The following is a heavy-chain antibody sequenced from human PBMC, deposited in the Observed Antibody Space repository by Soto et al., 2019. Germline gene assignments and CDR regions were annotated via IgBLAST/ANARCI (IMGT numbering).Heavy chain of an antibody. D-gene: IGHD4-17*01. CDR3: ARVDYGGNYYYYYGMDV. Sequence: SETLCLTCTVSGGSISSYYWSWIRQPPGKGLEWIGYIYYSGSTNYNPSLKSRVTISVDTSKNQFSLKLSSVTAADTAVYYCARVDYGGNYYYYYGMDVWGQGTTVTVSS. CDR2: IYYSGST. CDR1: GGSISSYY. J-gene: IGHJ6*02. V-gene: IGHV4-59*01.